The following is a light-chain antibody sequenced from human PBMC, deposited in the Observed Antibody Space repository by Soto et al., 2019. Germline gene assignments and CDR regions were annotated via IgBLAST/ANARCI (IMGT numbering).Light chain of an antibody. V-gene: IGLV1-47*02. CDR1: DSNIGSNS. CDR2: YNN. Sequence: QSVLTQPPSASGTAGQGVTISCSGGDSNIGSNSVYWYQHLPRMAPKLLFYYNNQRPTGVPDRFSGSRSGTSASLAIVGLRSEDEAVYYCAAWAAPLSDCVFGNGTKLTVL. J-gene: IGLJ1*01. CDR3: AAWAAPLSDCV.